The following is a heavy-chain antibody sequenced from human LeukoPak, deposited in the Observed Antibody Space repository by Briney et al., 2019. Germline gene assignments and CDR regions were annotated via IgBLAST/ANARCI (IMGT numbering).Heavy chain of an antibody. V-gene: IGHV4-59*08. CDR3: ARHPSRGWYPNGFDP. J-gene: IGHJ5*02. CDR1: GRPISSYY. D-gene: IGHD6-19*01. CDR2: IYYSGST. Sequence: SETLSLTCSVSGRPISSYYWSWIRQPPGKRLEWIGYIYYSGSTYYNPSLKSRVTISVDPSKIQFSLKLSSVTAADTAVYYCARHPSRGWYPNGFDPWGQGTLVTVSS.